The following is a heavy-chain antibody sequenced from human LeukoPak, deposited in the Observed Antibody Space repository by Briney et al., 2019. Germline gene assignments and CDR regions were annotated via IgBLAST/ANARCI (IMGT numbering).Heavy chain of an antibody. CDR1: GLTVNNNY. CDR3: MTAAGYNFGQY. CDR2: LYIGGNT. J-gene: IGHJ4*02. D-gene: IGHD5-18*01. V-gene: IGHV3-53*01. Sequence: PGGSLRLSCAASGLTVNNNYMNWVRRAPGKGLEWVSALYIGGNTYYADSVRGRFTISRDNSKNTLYLQMNSLRAEDTAIYYCMTAAGYNFGQYWGQGTLVTVSS.